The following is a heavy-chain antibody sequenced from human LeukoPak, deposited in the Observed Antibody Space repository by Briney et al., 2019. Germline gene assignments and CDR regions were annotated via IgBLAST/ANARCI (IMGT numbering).Heavy chain of an antibody. Sequence: GGSLRLSCAASGFTFSSYWMSWVRQAPWKGLEGVANIKQDGSEKYYVDSVKGRFTISRDNAKNSLYLQMNSLRAEDTALYYCANYCSSTSCYTGAFDIWGQGTMVTVSS. J-gene: IGHJ3*02. CDR3: ANYCSSTSCYTGAFDI. V-gene: IGHV3-7*03. CDR2: IKQDGSEK. CDR1: GFTFSSYW. D-gene: IGHD2-2*01.